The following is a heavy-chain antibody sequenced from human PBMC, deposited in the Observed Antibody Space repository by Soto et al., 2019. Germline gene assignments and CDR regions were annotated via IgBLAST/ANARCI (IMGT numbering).Heavy chain of an antibody. CDR1: GGSISSSSYY. CDR2: IYYNGST. J-gene: IGHJ4*02. V-gene: IGHV4-39*01. CDR3: ARQIRFLEWLLSFDY. D-gene: IGHD3-3*01. Sequence: SETLSLTCTVSGGSISSSSYYWGWIRQPPGKGLEWIGSIYYNGSTYYNPSLKSRVTISVDTSKNQFSLKLSSVTAADTAVYYCARQIRFLEWLLSFDYWGQGTLVTVSS.